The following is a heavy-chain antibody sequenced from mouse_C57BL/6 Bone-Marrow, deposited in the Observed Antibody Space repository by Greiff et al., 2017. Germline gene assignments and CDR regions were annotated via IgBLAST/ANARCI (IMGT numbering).Heavy chain of an antibody. CDR1: GFTFSSYA. D-gene: IGHD1-1*01. J-gene: IGHJ2*01. CDR3: ARGYYYGSSLFDY. V-gene: IGHV5-9-4*01. Sequence: EVKVVESGGGLVKPGGSLKLSCAASGFTFSSYAMSWVRQSPEKRLEWVAEISSGGSYTYYPDTVTGRFTISRDNAKNTLYLEMSSLRSADTAMYYCARGYYYGSSLFDYWGQGTTLTVSS. CDR2: ISSGGSYT.